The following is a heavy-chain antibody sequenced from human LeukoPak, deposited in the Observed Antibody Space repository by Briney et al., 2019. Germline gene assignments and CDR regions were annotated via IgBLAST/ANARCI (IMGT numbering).Heavy chain of an antibody. CDR1: GGSISSYY. J-gene: IGHJ2*01. D-gene: IGHD3-22*01. Sequence: SETLSLTCTVSGGSISSYYWSWIRQPPGKGLEWIGYIYYSGSTNYNPSLKSRVTISVDTSKNQFSLKLSSVTAADTAVYYCARIIGGYYRAWYFDLRGRGTLVTVSS. V-gene: IGHV4-59*01. CDR3: ARIIGGYYRAWYFDL. CDR2: IYYSGST.